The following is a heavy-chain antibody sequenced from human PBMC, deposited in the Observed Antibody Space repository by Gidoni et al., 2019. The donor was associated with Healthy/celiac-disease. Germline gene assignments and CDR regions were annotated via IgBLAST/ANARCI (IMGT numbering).Heavy chain of an antibody. J-gene: IGHJ6*02. CDR2: ISYDGSNK. V-gene: IGHV3-30-3*01. CDR1: GFTSGSHA. D-gene: IGHD3-22*01. Sequence: QVQLVESGGGVVQPGRSLRLSCAASGFTSGSHAMHWVRQAPGKGLEWVAVISYDGSNKYYADSVKGRFTISRDNSKNTLYLQMNSLRAEDTAVYYCARDGSSGYSYYYYGMDVWGQGTTVTVSS. CDR3: ARDGSSGYSYYYYGMDV.